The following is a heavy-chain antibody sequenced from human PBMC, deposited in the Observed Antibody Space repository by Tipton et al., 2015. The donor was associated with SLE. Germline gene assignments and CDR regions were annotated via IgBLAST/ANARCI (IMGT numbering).Heavy chain of an antibody. CDR2: ISSSGSTI. V-gene: IGHV3-11*01. D-gene: IGHD2-2*02. Sequence: SLRLSCAASGFTFSDYYMSWIRQAPGKGLEWVSYISSSGSTIYYADSVKGRFTISRDNAKNSLYLQMNSLRAEDTAIYYCAKDRGIYPYDAFDFWGRGTKVTVSS. CDR3: AKDRGIYPYDAFDF. CDR1: GFTFSDYY. J-gene: IGHJ3*01.